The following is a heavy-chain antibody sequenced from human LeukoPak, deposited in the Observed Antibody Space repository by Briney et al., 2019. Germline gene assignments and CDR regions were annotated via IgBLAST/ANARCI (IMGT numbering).Heavy chain of an antibody. V-gene: IGHV3-7*01. J-gene: IGHJ6*03. CDR3: ARPYGGKLVYYYHYMDV. CDR1: GFTFSSYW. CDR2: IKQDGSEK. D-gene: IGHD4-23*01. Sequence: AGGSLRLSCAASGFTFSSYWMSWVRQAPGKGLEWVANIKQDGSEKYYVDSVKGRFTISRDNAKNSLYLQMNSLRAEDTAVYYCARPYGGKLVYYYHYMDVWGKGTTVTVSS.